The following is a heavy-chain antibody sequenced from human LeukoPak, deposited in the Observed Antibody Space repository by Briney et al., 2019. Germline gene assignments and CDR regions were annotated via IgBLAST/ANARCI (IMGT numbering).Heavy chain of an antibody. CDR3: ARVVGAPLGAFDI. D-gene: IGHD2-15*01. Sequence: SETLSLTCSVSGASISSYYWSWIRQSPGKGLEWIGYIYNSGTTNYNPSLKSRVSISKDVSKNQFSLRVTSVTAADTAVYYCARVVGAPLGAFDIWGQGTVVTVSS. V-gene: IGHV4-59*01. CDR1: GASISSYY. CDR2: IYNSGTT. J-gene: IGHJ3*02.